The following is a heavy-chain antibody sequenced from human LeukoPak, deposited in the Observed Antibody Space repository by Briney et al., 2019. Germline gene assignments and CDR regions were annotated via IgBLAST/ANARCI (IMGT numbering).Heavy chain of an antibody. Sequence: SVKVSSKASGGTFSSYAISWVRQAPGQGLEWMGGIIPIFGTANYAQKFQGRVTITTDESTSTAYMELSSLRSEDTAVYYCARGLGNHDSSGYYYWRGAFDIWGQGTMVTVSS. CDR1: GGTFSSYA. J-gene: IGHJ3*02. CDR3: ARGLGNHDSSGYYYWRGAFDI. D-gene: IGHD3-22*01. CDR2: IIPIFGTA. V-gene: IGHV1-69*05.